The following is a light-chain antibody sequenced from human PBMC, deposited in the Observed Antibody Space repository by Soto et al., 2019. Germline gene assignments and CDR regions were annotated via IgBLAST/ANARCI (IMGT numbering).Light chain of an antibody. CDR1: RGVGSF. CDR2: AAS. CDR3: QQSYSAWT. J-gene: IGKJ1*01. V-gene: IGKV1-39*01. Sequence: DIQMTQSPSSLSASVGSRVIITCRASRGVGSFLNWYQQKPGKAPKRLIYAASNLQSGVPSRFSGSGSGTEFTLTINSLQPEDFATYYCQQSYSAWTFGQGTKVDIK.